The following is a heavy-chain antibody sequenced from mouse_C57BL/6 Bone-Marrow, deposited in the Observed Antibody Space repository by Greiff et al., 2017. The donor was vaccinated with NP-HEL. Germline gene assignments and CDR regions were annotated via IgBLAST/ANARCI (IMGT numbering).Heavy chain of an antibody. D-gene: IGHD2-2*01. J-gene: IGHJ1*03. CDR3: ARRWLRG. Sequence: EVKVVESGGDLVKPGGSLKLSCAASGFTFSSYGMSWVRQTPDKRLEWVATISSGGSYTYYPDSVKGRFTISRDNAKNTLNLQMSSMKAEDTAMYYCARRWLRGWGTGTTVTVST. CDR2: ISSGGSYT. V-gene: IGHV5-6*02. CDR1: GFTFSSYG.